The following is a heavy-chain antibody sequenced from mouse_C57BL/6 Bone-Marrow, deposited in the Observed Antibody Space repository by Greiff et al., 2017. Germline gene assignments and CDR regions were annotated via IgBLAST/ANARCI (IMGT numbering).Heavy chain of an antibody. J-gene: IGHJ3*01. Sequence: VQLQQSGAELARPGASVTLSCKASGYTFTSYGISWVKQRTGQGLAWIGEIYPRSGNTYYNEKFKGKATLNADKSSSTAYMELRSLTSEDSAVYFCAIPLYDGYPAWFAYWGQGTLVTVSA. CDR2: IYPRSGNT. CDR1: GYTFTSYG. V-gene: IGHV1-81*01. D-gene: IGHD2-3*01. CDR3: AIPLYDGYPAWFAY.